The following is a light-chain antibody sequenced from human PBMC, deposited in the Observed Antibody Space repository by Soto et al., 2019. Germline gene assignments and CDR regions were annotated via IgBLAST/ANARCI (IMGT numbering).Light chain of an antibody. CDR3: AAWDDSLNAWV. J-gene: IGLJ3*02. V-gene: IGLV1-44*01. CDR2: SNN. Sequence: QSVLTQPPSASGTPGQRVTISCSGSSSSIGSNTVNWYQQIPGTAPRPLIYSNNQRPSGVPDRFSGSKSGTSASLAISGLQSEDEADYYCAAWDDSLNAWVFGGGTKVTVL. CDR1: SSSIGSNT.